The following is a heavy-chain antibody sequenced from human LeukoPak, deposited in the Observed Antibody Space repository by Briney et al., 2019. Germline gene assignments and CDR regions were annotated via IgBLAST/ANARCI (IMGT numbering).Heavy chain of an antibody. J-gene: IGHJ3*02. CDR2: INSDSGGT. D-gene: IGHD1-1*01. Sequence: ASVTVSCKASGYTFTGHYMHWVRQAPGQGLEWMGWINSDSGGTKYAQKFQGSVIMTRVTSISTAYMELSRLKSDDTAVYYCARGRVHSWSDAFDICGQGTTVTVSS. V-gene: IGHV1-2*02. CDR1: GYTFTGHY. CDR3: ARGRVHSWSDAFDI.